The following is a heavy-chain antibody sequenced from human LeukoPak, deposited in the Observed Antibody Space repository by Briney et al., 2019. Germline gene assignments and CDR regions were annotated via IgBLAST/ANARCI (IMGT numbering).Heavy chain of an antibody. J-gene: IGHJ4*02. CDR1: GFTFSSYG. Sequence: PGGSLRLSCTASGFTFSSYGMHWVRQAPGKGLEWVSGISGSGAYSYYADSVKGRFTISRDNSKNTLYLQMNSLRAEDTAVYYCAKDSRNRDFDYWGQGTLVTVSS. V-gene: IGHV3-23*01. CDR3: AKDSRNRDFDY. D-gene: IGHD1-14*01. CDR2: ISGSGAYS.